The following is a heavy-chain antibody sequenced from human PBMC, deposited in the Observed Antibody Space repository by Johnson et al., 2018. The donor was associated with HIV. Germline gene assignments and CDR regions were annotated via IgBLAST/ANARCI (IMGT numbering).Heavy chain of an antibody. Sequence: VQLVESGGGLVQPGGSLRLSCAVSGFTFSSYWMSWVRQAPGRGLEWVANIKQDGGEKYYVDSVKGRFTISRDNRKYSLYLQMNSLRTEDTALYYCARESRTTVVIRGGAFDIWGQGTMVTVSS. J-gene: IGHJ3*02. CDR1: GFTFSSYW. CDR3: ARESRTTVVIRGGAFDI. CDR2: IKQDGGEK. V-gene: IGHV3-7*05. D-gene: IGHD4-23*01.